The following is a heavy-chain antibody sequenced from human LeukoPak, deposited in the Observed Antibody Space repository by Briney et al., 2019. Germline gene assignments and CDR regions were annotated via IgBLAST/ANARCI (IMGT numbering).Heavy chain of an antibody. CDR1: GFTFSSYG. J-gene: IGHJ4*02. V-gene: IGHV3-30*02. Sequence: GGSPRLSCAASGFTFSSYGMHWVRQAPGKGLEWVAFIRYDGSNKYYADSVKGRFTISRDNSKNTLYLQMNSLRAEDTAVYYCAKASRGLEDPIDYWGQGTLVTVSS. CDR3: AKASRGLEDPIDY. CDR2: IRYDGSNK.